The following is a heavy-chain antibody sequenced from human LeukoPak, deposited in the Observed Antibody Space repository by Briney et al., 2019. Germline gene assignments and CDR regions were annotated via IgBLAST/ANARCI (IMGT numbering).Heavy chain of an antibody. CDR1: GSTFSSYG. J-gene: IGHJ4*02. Sequence: GGSLRLSCVASGSTFSSYGMHWVRQAPGKGLEWVAFIRYDGSNKYYADSVKGRFTISRDNSKNTLYLQMNSLRAEDTAVYYCAKAKVSEGYYFDYWGQGTLVTVSS. CDR3: AKAKVSEGYYFDY. V-gene: IGHV3-30*02. CDR2: IRYDGSNK.